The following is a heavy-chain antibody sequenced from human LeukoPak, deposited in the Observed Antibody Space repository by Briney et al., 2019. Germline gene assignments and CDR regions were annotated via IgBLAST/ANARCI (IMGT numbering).Heavy chain of an antibody. CDR2: IRFDGNYK. CDR3: AKTSAITIFGVDTNYFDP. CDR1: GFTFTNYG. J-gene: IGHJ5*02. Sequence: GGSLRLSCAASGFTFTNYGMRWVRQAPGKGLEWVAFIRFDGNYKYYVDSVKGRFTISRDNSTSALSLQMHSLRPADAGVYYCAKTSAITIFGVDTNYFDPWGQGTLVTVSS. V-gene: IGHV3-30*02. D-gene: IGHD3-3*01.